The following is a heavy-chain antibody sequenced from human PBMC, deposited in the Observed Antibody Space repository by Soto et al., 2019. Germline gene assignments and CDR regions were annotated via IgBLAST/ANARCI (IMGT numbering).Heavy chain of an antibody. CDR1: GGSISGYY. Sequence: QVQLQESGPGLVKPSETLSLTCTVSGGSISGYYWTWIRRPPGQGLEWIGYISYGGSTNYNPSLKGRVTLSVYMSKNHFSLKLTSVTAADTAVYYFARHISTDIAQGLFARWGQGTLVTVSS. V-gene: IGHV4-59*08. CDR3: ARHISTDIAQGLFAR. J-gene: IGHJ4*02. CDR2: ISYGGST. D-gene: IGHD3-16*02.